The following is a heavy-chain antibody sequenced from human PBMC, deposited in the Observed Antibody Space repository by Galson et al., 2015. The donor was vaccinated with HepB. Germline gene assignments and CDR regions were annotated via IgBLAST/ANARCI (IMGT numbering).Heavy chain of an antibody. Sequence: SLRLSCAASGFTFSSYSMNWVRQAPGKGLEWVSYISSSSSTIYYAGSVKGRFTISRDNAKNSLYLQMNSLRAEDTAVYYCARHYCSSTSCYQPTDYYYMDVWGKGTTVTVSS. D-gene: IGHD2-2*01. CDR3: ARHYCSSTSCYQPTDYYYMDV. CDR2: ISSSSSTI. CDR1: GFTFSSYS. V-gene: IGHV3-48*01. J-gene: IGHJ6*03.